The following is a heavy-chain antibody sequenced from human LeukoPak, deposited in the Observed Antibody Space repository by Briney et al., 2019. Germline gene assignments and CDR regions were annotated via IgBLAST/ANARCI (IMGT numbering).Heavy chain of an antibody. CDR1: GFTFSTYW. D-gene: IGHD6-13*01. Sequence: GGSLRLSCAASGFTFSTYWMHWVRQAPGKGLVWVSRINSDGSSTSYADSVKGRFTISRDNAKNTLYLQMNSLRAEDTAVYYCARATYSRGNYYYYYYMDVWGKGTTVTISS. CDR2: INSDGSST. CDR3: ARATYSRGNYYYYYYMDV. J-gene: IGHJ6*03. V-gene: IGHV3-74*01.